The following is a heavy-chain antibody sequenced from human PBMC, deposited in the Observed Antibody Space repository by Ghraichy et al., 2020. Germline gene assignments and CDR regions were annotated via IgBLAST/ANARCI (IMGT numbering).Heavy chain of an antibody. CDR3: ARDIGYGDPGPLASFDY. D-gene: IGHD4-17*01. V-gene: IGHV4-4*07. J-gene: IGHJ4*02. Sequence: SETLSLTCTVSGGSISSYYWSWIRQPAGKGLEWIGRIYTSGSTNYNPSLKSRVNMSVDTSKNQFSLKLSSVTAADTAVYYCARDIGYGDPGPLASFDYWGQGTLVTVSS. CDR1: GGSISSYY. CDR2: IYTSGST.